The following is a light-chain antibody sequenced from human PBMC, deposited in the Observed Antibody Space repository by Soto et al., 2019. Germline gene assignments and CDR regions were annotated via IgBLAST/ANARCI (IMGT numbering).Light chain of an antibody. CDR1: MRDVGAYNL. CDR3: SSYAGINNLI. CDR2: EVR. J-gene: IGLJ2*01. V-gene: IGLV2-14*01. Sequence: QSALTQPASVSGSAGQSITISCSGTMRDVGAYNLVSWYQQHPGTAPKLIIYEVRNRPSGISSRFSGSRSGNTASLTISGLQPEDEGDYYCSSYAGINNLIFGGGTKVTVL.